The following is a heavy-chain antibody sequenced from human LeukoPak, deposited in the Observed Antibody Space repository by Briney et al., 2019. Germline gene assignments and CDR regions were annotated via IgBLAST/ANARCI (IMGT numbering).Heavy chain of an antibody. V-gene: IGHV3-30*04. CDR3: ARENLLRYFDWLPRGGGWFDP. J-gene: IGHJ5*02. Sequence: GGSLRLSCAASVFTFSSYAMSWVRQAPGKGLKWVAVISYGGSNKYYADSVKGRFTISRDNSKNTLYLQMNSLRAEDTAVYYCARENLLRYFDWLPRGGGWFDPWGQGTLVTVSS. D-gene: IGHD3-9*01. CDR1: VFTFSSYA. CDR2: ISYGGSNK.